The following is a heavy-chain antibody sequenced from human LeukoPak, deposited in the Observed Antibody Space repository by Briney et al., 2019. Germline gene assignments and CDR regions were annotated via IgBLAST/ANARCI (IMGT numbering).Heavy chain of an antibody. CDR2: IIPIFGTA. J-gene: IGHJ6*04. V-gene: IGHV1-69*01. CDR3: ARDRAPIVAVPAVSDDYYYYGMDV. D-gene: IGHD2-2*01. CDR1: GGTFSSYA. Sequence: SVKVSCKASGGTFSSYAISWVRQAPGQGLEWMGGIIPIFGTANYAQKFQGRVTITADESTSTAYMELSSLRSEDTAVYYCARDRAPIVAVPAVSDDYYYYGMDVWGKGTTVTVSS.